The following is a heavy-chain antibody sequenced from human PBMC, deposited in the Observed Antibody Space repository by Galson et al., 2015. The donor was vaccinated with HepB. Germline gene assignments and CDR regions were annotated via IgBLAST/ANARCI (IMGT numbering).Heavy chain of an antibody. D-gene: IGHD3-3*01. CDR2: ISWNDDK. Sequence: PALVKPTQTLTLPCSFSGFSLNTRGVGVGWIRQPPGKALEWLALISWNDDKRYSPSLKGRLTITRDTSKNQVVLTLTNVDPVDSGTYYCAHSHFMEWFQGDKKDWFDPWGQGILVTVSS. CDR1: GFSLNTRGVG. J-gene: IGHJ5*02. V-gene: IGHV2-5*01. CDR3: AHSHFMEWFQGDKKDWFDP.